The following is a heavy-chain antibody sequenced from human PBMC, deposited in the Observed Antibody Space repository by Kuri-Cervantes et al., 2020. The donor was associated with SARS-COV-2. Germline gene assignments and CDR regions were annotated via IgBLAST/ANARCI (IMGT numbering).Heavy chain of an antibody. CDR3: ARASVRGIIITYHSYGMDV. D-gene: IGHD3-10*01. J-gene: IGHJ6*02. CDR2: INPNSGGT. Sequence: ASVKVSCKASGYTFTGYYMHWVRQAPGQGLEWMGWINPNSGGTNYAQKFQGWVTMTRDTSISTAYMELSRLRSDDTAVYYCARASVRGIIITYHSYGMDVWGRGTTVTVSS. V-gene: IGHV1-2*04. CDR1: GYTFTGYY.